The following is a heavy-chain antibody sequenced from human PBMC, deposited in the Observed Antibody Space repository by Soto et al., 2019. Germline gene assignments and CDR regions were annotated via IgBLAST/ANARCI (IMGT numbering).Heavy chain of an antibody. J-gene: IGHJ3*02. CDR3: ARDFWSGYYRDDAFDI. Sequence: SEILSLTCTVSGGSISSSSYYWGWIRQPPGKGLEWIGSIYYSGSTYYNPSLKSRVTISVDTSKNQFSLKLSSVTAADTAVYYCARDFWSGYYRDDAFDIWGQGTMVTVSS. CDR1: GGSISSSSYY. V-gene: IGHV4-39*01. D-gene: IGHD3-3*01. CDR2: IYYSGST.